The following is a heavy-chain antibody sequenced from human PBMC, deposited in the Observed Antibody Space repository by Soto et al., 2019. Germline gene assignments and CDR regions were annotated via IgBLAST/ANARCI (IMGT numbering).Heavy chain of an antibody. D-gene: IGHD3-22*01. Sequence: SETLSLTCTVSGGSISSYYWSWIRQPPGKGLEWIGYIYYSGSTNYNPSLKSRVTTSVDTSKNQFSLKLSSVTAADTAVYYCARARVDYYDSSGYYYCWFDPWGQGTLVTVSS. CDR3: ARARVDYYDSSGYYYCWFDP. CDR1: GGSISSYY. V-gene: IGHV4-59*01. CDR2: IYYSGST. J-gene: IGHJ5*02.